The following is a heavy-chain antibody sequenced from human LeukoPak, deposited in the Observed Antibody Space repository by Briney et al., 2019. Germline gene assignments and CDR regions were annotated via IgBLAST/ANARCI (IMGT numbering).Heavy chain of an antibody. J-gene: IGHJ3*02. D-gene: IGHD1-1*01. Sequence: GGSLRLSCAASGFTFSSYSMNWVRQAPGKGLEWVAVISYDGSNKYYADSVKGRFTISRDNSKNTLYLQMNSLRAEDTAVYYCARDPNDVVAFDIWGQGTMVTVSS. CDR3: ARDPNDVVAFDI. V-gene: IGHV3-30*05. CDR1: GFTFSSYS. CDR2: ISYDGSNK.